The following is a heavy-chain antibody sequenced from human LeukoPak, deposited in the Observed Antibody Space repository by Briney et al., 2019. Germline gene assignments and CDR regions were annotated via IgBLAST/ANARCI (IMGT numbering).Heavy chain of an antibody. D-gene: IGHD6-13*01. V-gene: IGHV2-5*02. CDR1: GFSLTTSGVG. CDR2: IYWDDDK. Sequence: SGPTLVKPTQTLTLTCTFSGFSLTTSGVGVGWIRQPPGKALECLALIYWDDDKRYSPSLKSRLTITKDTSKNQVVLTMTNMDPVDTATYCCAHWSTAAAGKDWGQGTLVIVSS. CDR3: AHWSTAAAGKD. J-gene: IGHJ4*02.